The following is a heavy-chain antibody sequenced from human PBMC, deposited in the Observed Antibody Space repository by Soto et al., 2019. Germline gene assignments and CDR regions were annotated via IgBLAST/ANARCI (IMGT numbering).Heavy chain of an antibody. D-gene: IGHD5-12*01. Sequence: QVQLHQWGAGQLRSSETLSLTCGVSGGSFSGYYWSWIRQPPGTGLEWIGEVNDSGNSNYNPSLKRRVVISVDTPKNEYSLKMNTVTAADTGVYYCARGRRWLPEEMVDLWGQGALVTVSS. V-gene: IGHV4-34*01. J-gene: IGHJ5*02. CDR1: GGSFSGYY. CDR3: ARGRRWLPEEMVDL. CDR2: VNDSGNS.